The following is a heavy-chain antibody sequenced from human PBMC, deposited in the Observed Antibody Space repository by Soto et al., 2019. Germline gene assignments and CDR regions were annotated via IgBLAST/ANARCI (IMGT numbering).Heavy chain of an antibody. D-gene: IGHD4-17*01. CDR3: TTRMTTVTSVFMDV. CDR2: IKSKTDGGTT. Sequence: NPGGSLRLSCAASGFTFSNAWMSWVRQAPGKGLEWVGRIKSKTDGGTTDYAAPVKGRFTISRDDSKNTPYLQMNSLKTEDTAVCYCTTRMTTVTSVFMDVWGQGTTVTVSS. CDR1: GFTFSNAW. J-gene: IGHJ6*02. V-gene: IGHV3-15*01.